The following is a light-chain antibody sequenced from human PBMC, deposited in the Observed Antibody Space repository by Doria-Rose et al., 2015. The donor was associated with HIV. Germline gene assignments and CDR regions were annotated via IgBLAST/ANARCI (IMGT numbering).Light chain of an antibody. CDR1: QSFSSTY. V-gene: IGKV3-20*01. J-gene: IGKJ1*01. CDR2: DGS. CDR3: LQYGTSWT. Sequence: TQSPGTLSLSPGERATLSCRASQSFSSTYLAWDQQKPGQAPSLLIYDGSTRATGIPDRFSASGSGTDFTLTINRLEPEYFALYYCLQYGTSWTFGQGTKVEI.